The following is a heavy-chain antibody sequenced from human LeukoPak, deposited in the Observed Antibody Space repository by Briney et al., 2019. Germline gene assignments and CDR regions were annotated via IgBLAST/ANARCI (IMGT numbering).Heavy chain of an antibody. D-gene: IGHD3-22*01. CDR3: ARDGSSGAYYFDF. J-gene: IGHJ4*02. CDR2: FSGSGTNT. V-gene: IGHV3-23*01. Sequence: PGGSLRLSCAASGFAVSSNYMSWVRQAPGKGLEWVSVFSGSGTNTYYADSVKGRFTISRDNSKDTLYLQMNGLRVEDTAVYYCARDGSSGAYYFDFWGQGTLVTVSS. CDR1: GFAVSSNY.